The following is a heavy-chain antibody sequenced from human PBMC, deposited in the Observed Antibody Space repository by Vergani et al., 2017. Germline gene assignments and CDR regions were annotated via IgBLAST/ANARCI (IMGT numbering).Heavy chain of an antibody. J-gene: IGHJ6*03. CDR2: MNPNSGNT. Sequence: QVQLVQSGAEVKKPGASVKVSCKASGYTFTSYDINWVRQATGQGLEWMGWMNPNSGNTGYAQKFQGRVTMTRNTSISTAYMELSSLRSEDTAVYYCARIQDYDFWSGYSNGRYYYYMGVWGKGTTVTVSS. D-gene: IGHD3-3*01. CDR1: GYTFTSYD. V-gene: IGHV1-8*01. CDR3: ARIQDYDFWSGYSNGRYYYYMGV.